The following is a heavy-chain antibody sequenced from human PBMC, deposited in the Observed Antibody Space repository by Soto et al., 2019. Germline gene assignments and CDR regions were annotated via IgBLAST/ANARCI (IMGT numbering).Heavy chain of an antibody. V-gene: IGHV3-72*01. CDR2: TRNKANSYTT. D-gene: IGHD4-4*01. CDR3: ARELMTTITYFDY. CDR1: GFTFSDHY. J-gene: IGHJ4*02. Sequence: GGSLRLSCAASGFTFSDHYMDWVRQAPGKGLEWVGRTRNKANSYTTEYAASVKGRFTISREDSKNSLSLQMNSLKTEDTAVYYCARELMTTITYFDYWGQGALVTVSS.